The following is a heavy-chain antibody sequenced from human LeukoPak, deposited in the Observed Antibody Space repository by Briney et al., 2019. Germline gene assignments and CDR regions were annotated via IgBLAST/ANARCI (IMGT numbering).Heavy chain of an antibody. V-gene: IGHV4-31*03. CDR3: ARERRASVGATPFVC. CDR1: GGSISSGGYY. D-gene: IGHD1-26*01. J-gene: IGHJ4*02. CDR2: IYYSGST. Sequence: SQTLSLTCTVSGGSISSGGYYWSWIRQHPGKGLEWIGYIYYSGSTYYNPSLKSRVTISVDTSKNQFSLNLSSVTAADTAVYYCARERRASVGATPFVCWGEGTMVTVCS.